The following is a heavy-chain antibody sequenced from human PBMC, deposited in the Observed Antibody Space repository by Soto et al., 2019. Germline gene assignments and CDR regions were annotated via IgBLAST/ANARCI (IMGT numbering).Heavy chain of an antibody. Sequence: SETLSLTCAVSGGSISSSNWWRWVRQPPGKGLEWIGEIYHSGSTNYNPSLKSRVTISVDTSKNQFSLKLSSVTAADTAVYYCARDLYYDSSGYSPGYYYYGMDVWGQGTTVTVSS. CDR2: IYHSGST. CDR3: ARDLYYDSSGYSPGYYYYGMDV. CDR1: GGSISSSNW. D-gene: IGHD3-22*01. V-gene: IGHV4-4*02. J-gene: IGHJ6*02.